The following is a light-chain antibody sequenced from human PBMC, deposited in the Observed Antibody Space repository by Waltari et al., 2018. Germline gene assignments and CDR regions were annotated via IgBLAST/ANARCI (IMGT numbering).Light chain of an antibody. CDR1: SFLDSSKYNNY. Sequence: SFLDSSKYNNYLAWYQHKPGQPPKLLIYWASTRESGVPDRFSGSGSGTDFTLTISSLQAEDVAVYYCQQYYTTPLTFGGGTKVEIK. CDR2: WAS. CDR3: QQYYTTPLT. V-gene: IGKV4-1*01. J-gene: IGKJ4*01.